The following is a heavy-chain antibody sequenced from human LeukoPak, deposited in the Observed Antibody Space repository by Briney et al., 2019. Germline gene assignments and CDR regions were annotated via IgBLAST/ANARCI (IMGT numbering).Heavy chain of an antibody. Sequence: SETLSLTCTVSGGSISSSIAYWGWIRQPPWKGLEWIGSIYYSKNTYYNPSLKSRVTISAYTSKNQFPLTLGSVSATDTAVYYCVSPRGFSYGYFDYWGQGTLVTVSS. CDR2: IYYSKNT. V-gene: IGHV4-39*01. J-gene: IGHJ4*02. CDR3: VSPRGFSYGYFDY. CDR1: GGSISSSIAY. D-gene: IGHD5-18*01.